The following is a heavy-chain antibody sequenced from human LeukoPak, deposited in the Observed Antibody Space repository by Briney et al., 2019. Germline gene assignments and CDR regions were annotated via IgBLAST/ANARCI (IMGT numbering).Heavy chain of an antibody. J-gene: IGHJ4*02. CDR2: ISGSGGST. CDR1: GFTFSSYA. CDR3: AKNPMVTFGGVIGNFDY. Sequence: GGSLRLSCAASGFTFSSYAMSWVRQAPGKGLEWVSAISGSGGSTYYADSVKGRFTTSRDNSKNTLYLQMNSLRAEDTAVYYCAKNPMVTFGGVIGNFDYWGQGTLVTVSS. V-gene: IGHV3-23*01. D-gene: IGHD3-16*02.